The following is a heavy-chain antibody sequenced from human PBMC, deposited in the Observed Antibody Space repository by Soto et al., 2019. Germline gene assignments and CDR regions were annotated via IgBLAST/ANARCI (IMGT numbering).Heavy chain of an antibody. CDR3: ARTRYCGGDCYPFDY. V-gene: IGHV3-53*02. CDR1: GFTVSSNY. J-gene: IGHJ4*02. CDR2: IYSGGST. Sequence: EVQLVETGGGLIQPGGSLRLSCAASGFTVSSNYMSWVRQAPGKGLEWVSVIYSGGSTYYADSVKGRFTISRDNSKNTLYLQMNSLRAEDTAVYYCARTRYCGGDCYPFDYWGQGTLVTVSS. D-gene: IGHD2-21*02.